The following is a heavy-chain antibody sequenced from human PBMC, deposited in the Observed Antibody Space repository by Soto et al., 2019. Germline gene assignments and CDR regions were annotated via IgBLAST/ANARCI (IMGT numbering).Heavy chain of an antibody. CDR2: ISSRST. D-gene: IGHD6-19*01. CDR3: ASLQSSSWYKTSFDF. V-gene: IGHV3-48*01. CDR1: GFSFSTFG. J-gene: IGHJ4*02. Sequence: EVQLVESGGGLVQPGGSLRLSCAASGFSFSTFGMNWVRQAPGKGLEWVSYISSRSTYYADSVKGRFTISRDEAKNSLFLQMNSLRAEDTAVYYCASLQSSSWYKTSFDFGVQGTLVTVSS.